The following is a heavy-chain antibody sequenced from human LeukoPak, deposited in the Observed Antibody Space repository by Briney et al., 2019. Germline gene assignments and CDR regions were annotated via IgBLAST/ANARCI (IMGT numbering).Heavy chain of an antibody. CDR1: GASISHYY. CDR2: AFYTGST. V-gene: IGHV4-59*01. CDR3: ASLSHCSTSSCFDY. Sequence: SETLSLTCTVSGASISHYYWSWIRQPPGRGLEWIGCAFYTGSTNYNPSLKSRVTISIDTSKSQFSLRLTSVTAADTAIYHCASLSHCSTSSCFDYWGRGTLVTVSS. D-gene: IGHD2-2*01. J-gene: IGHJ4*02.